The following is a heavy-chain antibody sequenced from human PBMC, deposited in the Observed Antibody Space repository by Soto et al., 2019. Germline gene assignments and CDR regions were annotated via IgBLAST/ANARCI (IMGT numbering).Heavy chain of an antibody. CDR1: GDSINISV. CDR2: IYYSGST. D-gene: IGHD3-3*01. V-gene: IGHV4-59*04. J-gene: IGHJ4*02. CDR3: ARLYYDFSSAH. Sequence: PSERMYLGCAASGDSINISVGAWSRQPPGKGLEWIGYIYYSGSTYYNPSLKSRVTISVDTSKNQFSLKLSSVTAADTAVYYCARLYYDFSSAHWGQGTLVTVSS.